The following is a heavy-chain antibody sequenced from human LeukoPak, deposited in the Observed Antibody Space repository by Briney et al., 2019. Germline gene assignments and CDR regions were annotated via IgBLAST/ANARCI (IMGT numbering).Heavy chain of an antibody. Sequence: GGSLRLSCAASGFSVSSYAMSWVRQAPGKGLEWVSSISGSGGSTYYADSVKGRFTISRDNSKNTLYLQMNSLRAGDAAVYYCAKEQGVRQLWNWFGSCGQGTLVTVSS. D-gene: IGHD7-27*01. V-gene: IGHV3-23*01. CDR1: GFSVSSYA. J-gene: IGHJ5*01. CDR3: AKEQGVRQLWNWFGS. CDR2: ISGSGGST.